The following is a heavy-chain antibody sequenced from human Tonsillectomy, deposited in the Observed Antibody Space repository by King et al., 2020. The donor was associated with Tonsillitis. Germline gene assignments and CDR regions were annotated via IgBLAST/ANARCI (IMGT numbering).Heavy chain of an antibody. CDR3: ARSRGSSWANFDY. J-gene: IGHJ4*02. CDR2: IFPGDSDT. Sequence: VQLVESGAEVKKPGESLKISCKGSGYSFTSYWSGLVRQMPGKGLDWMGIIFPGDSDTRYSPSFQGQVTTSADKSISTAYLHGSTLKAPDTAMYYGARSRGSSWANFDYWGQGTLVTVSS. CDR1: GYSFTSYW. D-gene: IGHD6-13*01. V-gene: IGHV5-51*01.